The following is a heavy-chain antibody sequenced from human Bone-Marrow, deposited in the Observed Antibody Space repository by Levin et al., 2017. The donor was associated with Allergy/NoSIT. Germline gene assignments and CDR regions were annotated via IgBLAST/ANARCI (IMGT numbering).Heavy chain of an antibody. CDR3: ARIGYSSSSFDY. CDR1: GFTFSNYW. CDR2: INQDGNQK. V-gene: IGHV3-7*01. J-gene: IGHJ4*02. Sequence: GGSLRLSCAASGFTFSNYWMSWVRQAPGKGLEWVANINQDGNQKYYVDYLRGRFTTSRDNAKNSVYLQMNSLRAEDTGAYFCARIGYSSSSFDYWGRGTLVTVSS. D-gene: IGHD6-6*01.